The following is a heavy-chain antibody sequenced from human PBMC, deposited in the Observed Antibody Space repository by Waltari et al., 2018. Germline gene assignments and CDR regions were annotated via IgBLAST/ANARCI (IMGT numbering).Heavy chain of an antibody. CDR2: ISHGGDRT. D-gene: IGHD3-10*01. CDR1: GFTFSNFA. CDR3: AQGGFGY. Sequence: VQLLESGGDLVQPGGSLRLCCTASGFTFSNFAMSWVRQAPGKGLGWVSRISHGGDRTYYADSVKGRFSVSKDNSKNTVYLQMNSLRVEDTAVYYCAQGGFGYWGQGTLVTVSS. V-gene: IGHV3-23*01. J-gene: IGHJ4*02.